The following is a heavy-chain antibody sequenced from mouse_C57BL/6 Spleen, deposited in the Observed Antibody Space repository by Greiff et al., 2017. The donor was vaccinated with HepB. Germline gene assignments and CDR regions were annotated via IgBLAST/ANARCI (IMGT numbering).Heavy chain of an antibody. CDR1: GFTFSDYG. V-gene: IGHV5-15*01. Sequence: EVQRVESGGGLVQPGGSLKLSCAASGFTFSDYGMAWVRQAPRKGPEWVAFISNLAYSIYYADTVTGRFTISRENAKNTLYLEMSSLRSEDTAMYYCARLTHHYSNYPWYFDVWGTGTTVTVSS. CDR3: ARLTHHYSNYPWYFDV. CDR2: ISNLAYSI. D-gene: IGHD2-5*01. J-gene: IGHJ1*03.